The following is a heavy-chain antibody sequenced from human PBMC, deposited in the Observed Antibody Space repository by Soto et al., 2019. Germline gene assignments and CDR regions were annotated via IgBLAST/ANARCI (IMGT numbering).Heavy chain of an antibody. CDR2: IWFDGSNQ. J-gene: IGHJ5*02. V-gene: IGHV3-33*01. CDR3: ATGFDTLVRVVKATGGFEP. Sequence: QVQLVQSGGGVVQPGRSLRLSCTASGFTFSSYGMHWVRQAPGKGLEWVALIWFDGSNQYYADSVKGRFTISRDNSKNTLYLEMITLRVEDTAVYFCATGFDTLVRVVKATGGFEPWGQGTRVTVSS. D-gene: IGHD3-10*01. CDR1: GFTFSSYG.